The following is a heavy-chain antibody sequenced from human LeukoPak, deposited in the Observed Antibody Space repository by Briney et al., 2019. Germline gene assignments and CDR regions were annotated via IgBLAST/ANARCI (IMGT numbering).Heavy chain of an antibody. Sequence: GGSLRLSCAASGFTFSSYSMNWVRQAPGNGLEWVSSISSSSSYIYYADSVKGRFTISRDNAKNSLYLQMNSLRAEDTAVYYCARNLIGERGDYWGQGTLVTVSS. CDR1: GFTFSSYS. CDR2: ISSSSSYI. J-gene: IGHJ4*02. CDR3: ARNLIGERGDY. D-gene: IGHD3-10*01. V-gene: IGHV3-21*01.